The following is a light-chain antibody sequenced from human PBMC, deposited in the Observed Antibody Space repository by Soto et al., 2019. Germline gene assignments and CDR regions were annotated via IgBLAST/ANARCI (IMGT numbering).Light chain of an antibody. Sequence: DIQMTQSPSTLSAAVGDRVTITCRASQSISSWLAWYQQKPGKAPKLLIYDASSLESGVPSRFSGSGSGTEFTLSISRLQPDDLATYYCQQYNSYSWTFGQGTKVEIK. CDR1: QSISSW. J-gene: IGKJ1*01. V-gene: IGKV1-5*01. CDR2: DAS. CDR3: QQYNSYSWT.